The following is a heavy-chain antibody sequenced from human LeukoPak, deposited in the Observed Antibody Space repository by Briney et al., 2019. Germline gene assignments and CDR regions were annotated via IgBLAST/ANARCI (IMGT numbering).Heavy chain of an antibody. CDR1: GGSISSHY. CDR2: IYYSGST. V-gene: IGHV4-59*11. D-gene: IGHD2-15*01. CDR3: ARDRGYCSGGSCFRNFDY. Sequence: PSETLSLTCSVSGGSISSHYWSWIRQPAGKGLEWIGYIYYSGSTNYNPSLKSRVTISVDTSKNQFSLKLSSVTAADTAVYYCARDRGYCSGGSCFRNFDYWGQGTLVTVSS. J-gene: IGHJ4*02.